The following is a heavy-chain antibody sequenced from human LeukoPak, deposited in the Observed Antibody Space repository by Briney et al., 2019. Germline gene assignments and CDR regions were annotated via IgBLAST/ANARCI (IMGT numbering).Heavy chain of an antibody. J-gene: IGHJ4*02. V-gene: IGHV1-8*01. CDR3: TRGSLSGSSRDY. CDR1: GYTFTGYD. CDR2: MNPNTGDT. Sequence: ASVGVSFKASGYTFTGYDINWVRQATGQGLEWMGWMNPNTGDTGHAQKFQGRVTMTRNTSIDTAYMELSGLRSEDTAVYYCTRGSLSGSSRDYWGQGPLVTVS. D-gene: IGHD1-26*01.